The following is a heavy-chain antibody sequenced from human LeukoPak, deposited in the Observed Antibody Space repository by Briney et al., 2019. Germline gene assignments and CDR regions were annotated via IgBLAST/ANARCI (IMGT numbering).Heavy chain of an antibody. D-gene: IGHD6-19*01. CDR2: IYYSGST. CDR3: ARVLEGSSGQHWYFDL. Sequence: KSSETLSLTRTVSGGSISSYDWSWIRQPPGKGLEWIGYIYYSGSTNYNPSLKSRVTISVDTSKNQFSLKLSSVTAADTAVYYCARVLEGSSGQHWYFDLWGRGTLVTVSS. J-gene: IGHJ2*01. CDR1: GGSISSYD. V-gene: IGHV4-59*12.